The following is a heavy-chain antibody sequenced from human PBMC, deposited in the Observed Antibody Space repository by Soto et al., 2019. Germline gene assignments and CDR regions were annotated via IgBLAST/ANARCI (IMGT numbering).Heavy chain of an antibody. Sequence: VQLLESGGGLVQPGGSLRLSCAASGFTFRSYAMSWVRQAPGKGLEWVAGIRTSGTDTSYADSVKGRFTISRDNSKNTLFLQMNSLTAEDTAVYFCTKDSFPGTRVFDIWGQGTMVTVSS. CDR2: IRTSGTDT. CDR3: TKDSFPGTRVFDI. CDR1: GFTFRSYA. J-gene: IGHJ3*02. V-gene: IGHV3-23*01. D-gene: IGHD1-1*01.